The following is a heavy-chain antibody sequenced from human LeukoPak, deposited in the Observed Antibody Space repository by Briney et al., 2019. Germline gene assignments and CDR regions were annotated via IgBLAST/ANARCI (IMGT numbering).Heavy chain of an antibody. J-gene: IGHJ4*02. CDR3: ARDAPTVGVDS. CDR2: INWNGGST. Sequence: PGGSLRLSCAASGLIFDDYGMSWVRQAPGKGLEWVSGINWNGGSTGYADSVKGRFTISRDNAKNSLYLQMNSLRAEEDTALYYCARDAPTVGVDSWGQGTLVTVSS. CDR1: GLIFDDYG. V-gene: IGHV3-20*04.